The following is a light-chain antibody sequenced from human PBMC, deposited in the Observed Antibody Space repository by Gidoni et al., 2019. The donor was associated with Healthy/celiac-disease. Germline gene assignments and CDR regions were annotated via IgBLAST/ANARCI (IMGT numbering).Light chain of an antibody. V-gene: IGLV2-14*03. CDR3: SSYTSSSVV. CDR1: SSDVGGYNY. Sequence: QSALTQPASASGSPGQSITISCTGTSSDVGGYNYVSWYQQHPGKAPKLLISDVSNPPSGVSNRFSGSKSGNTASLTISGLQAEDESDYYCSSYTSSSVVFGGGTKLTVL. J-gene: IGLJ2*01. CDR2: DVS.